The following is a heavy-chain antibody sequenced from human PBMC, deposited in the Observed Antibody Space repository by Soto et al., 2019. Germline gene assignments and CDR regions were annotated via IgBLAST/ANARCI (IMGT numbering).Heavy chain of an antibody. J-gene: IGHJ5*02. V-gene: IGHV4-39*01. CDR2: IYYSGST. CDR1: GGSISSSSYY. CDR3: ARHRGRYKATMVRGGRLDPPNGFDP. Sequence: SPTLSLTCTVSGGSISSSSYYWGWIRQPPGKGLEWIGSIYYSGSTYYNPSLKSRVTISVDTSKNQFSLKLSSVTAADTAVYYCARHRGRYKATMVRGGRLDPPNGFDPWGQGTLVTVSS. D-gene: IGHD3-10*01.